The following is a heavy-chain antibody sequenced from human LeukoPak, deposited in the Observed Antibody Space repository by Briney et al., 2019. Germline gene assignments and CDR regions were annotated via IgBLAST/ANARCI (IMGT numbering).Heavy chain of an antibody. CDR3: ARDRNCSGGSCYANWFGP. CDR2: IYTSGST. V-gene: IGHV4-4*07. D-gene: IGHD2-15*01. Sequence: SETLSLTCTVSGGSISSYYWSWIRQPAGKGLEWIGRIYTSGSTNYNPSLKSRVTMSVDTSKNQFSLKLSSVTAADTAVYYCARDRNCSGGSCYANWFGPWGQGTLVTVSS. CDR1: GGSISSYY. J-gene: IGHJ5*02.